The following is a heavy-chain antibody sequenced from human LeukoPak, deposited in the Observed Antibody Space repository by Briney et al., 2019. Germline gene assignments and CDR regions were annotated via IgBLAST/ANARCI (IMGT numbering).Heavy chain of an antibody. CDR2: IRYDGSNK. CDR3: AKARSGWYGVEDY. CDR1: GFTFSSYG. V-gene: IGHV3-30*02. D-gene: IGHD6-19*01. J-gene: IGHJ4*02. Sequence: PGGSLRLSCAASGFTFSSYGMHWVRQAPGKGLERVAFIRYDGSNKYYADSVKGRFTISRDNSKNTLYLQMNSLRAEDTAVYYCAKARSGWYGVEDYWGQGTLVTVSS.